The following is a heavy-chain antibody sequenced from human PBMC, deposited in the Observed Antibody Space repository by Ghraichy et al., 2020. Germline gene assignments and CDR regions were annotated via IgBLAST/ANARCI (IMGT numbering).Heavy chain of an antibody. CDR3: AKDEGYYDFWSGDYYYYGMDV. CDR2: ISYDGSNK. CDR1: GFTFSSYG. Sequence: GESLNISCAASGFTFSSYGMHWVRQAPGKGLEWVAVISYDGSNKYYADSVKGRFTISRDNSKNTLYLQMNSLRAEDTAVYYCAKDEGYYDFWSGDYYYYGMDVWGQGTTVTVSS. D-gene: IGHD3-3*01. J-gene: IGHJ6*02. V-gene: IGHV3-30*18.